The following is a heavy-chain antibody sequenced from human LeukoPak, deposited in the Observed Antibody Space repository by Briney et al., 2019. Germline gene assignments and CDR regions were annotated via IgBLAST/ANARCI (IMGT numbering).Heavy chain of an antibody. CDR3: ARGGVYSTSAVDY. V-gene: IGHV3-74*01. CDR2: INSDGSST. CDR1: GFTFSSYW. D-gene: IGHD6-6*01. Sequence: GGSLRLSCAASGFTFSSYWMHWVRQAPGKGLVWVSRINSDGSSTSYADSVRGRFTISRDYAKNTLYLQMNSLRAEDTAVYYCARGGVYSTSAVDYWGQGALVTVSS. J-gene: IGHJ4*02.